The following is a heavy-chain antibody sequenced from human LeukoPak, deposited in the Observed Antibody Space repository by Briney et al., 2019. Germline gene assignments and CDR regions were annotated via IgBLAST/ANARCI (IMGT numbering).Heavy chain of an antibody. J-gene: IGHJ4*02. V-gene: IGHV3-30*18. D-gene: IGHD1-1*01. Sequence: QPGRSLRLCCAASGFTFSSYAMHWVRQAPGKGLEWVAVISYDGSNKYCADSVKGRFTISRDNSKSTLYLQMNSLRAEDTAVYYCVKVSDNFQFDYWGQGTLVTVSS. CDR1: GFTFSSYA. CDR2: ISYDGSNK. CDR3: VKVSDNFQFDY.